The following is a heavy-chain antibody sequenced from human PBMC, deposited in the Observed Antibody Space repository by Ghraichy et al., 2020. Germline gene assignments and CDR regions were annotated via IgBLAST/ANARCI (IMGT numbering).Heavy chain of an antibody. CDR3: AKDCGGYCSSTSADGGY. CDR2: ISGSGGST. V-gene: IGHV3-23*01. CDR1: GFTFSSYA. D-gene: IGHD2-2*01. Sequence: GGSLRLSCAASGFTFSSYAMSWVRQAPGKGLEWVSAISGSGGSTYYADSVKGRFTISRDNSKNTLYLQMNSLRAEDTAVYYCAKDCGGYCSSTSADGGYWGQGTLVTVSS. J-gene: IGHJ4*02.